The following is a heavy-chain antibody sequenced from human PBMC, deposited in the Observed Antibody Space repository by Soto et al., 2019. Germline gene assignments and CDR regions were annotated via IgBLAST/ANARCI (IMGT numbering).Heavy chain of an antibody. CDR1: GDSISNFY. CDR3: ARGMGRYFDL. D-gene: IGHD2-8*01. J-gene: IGHJ2*01. Sequence: QVQLQELGPGLVKPXXXLSLTCTVSGDSISNFYWSWIRQPTGKGLESLGRISARGRTNYNPSLQSRVAMSLDTSKNQFSLRLTSLSAADTAVYFCARGMGRYFDLWGRGTLVTVFS. V-gene: IGHV4-4*07. CDR2: ISARGRT.